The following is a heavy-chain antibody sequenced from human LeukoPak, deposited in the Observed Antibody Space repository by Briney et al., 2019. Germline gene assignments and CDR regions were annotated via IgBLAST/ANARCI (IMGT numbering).Heavy chain of an antibody. D-gene: IGHD1-14*01. V-gene: IGHV4-30-4*01. CDR2: IYYSGST. Sequence: SETLSLTCTVSGDSVRSDSSHWSWIRQPPGKGLEWIGYIYYSGSTYHNPSLKSRVTISVDTSKNQFSLKLSSVTAADTAVYYCAGAIETDVDGDWFDPWGQGTLVTVSS. J-gene: IGHJ5*02. CDR3: AGAIETDVDGDWFDP. CDR1: GDSVRSDSSH.